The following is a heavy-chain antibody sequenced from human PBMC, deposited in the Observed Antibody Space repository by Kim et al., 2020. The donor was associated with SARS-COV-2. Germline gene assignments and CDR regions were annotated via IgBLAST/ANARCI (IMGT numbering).Heavy chain of an antibody. CDR3: ARDLEFSYGFDY. CDR1: GGSISSSNW. V-gene: IGHV4-4*02. D-gene: IGHD5-18*01. J-gene: IGHJ4*02. Sequence: SETLSLTCAVSGGSISSSNWWSWVRQPPGKGLEWSGEIYHSGSTNYNPSLKSRVTITVDKSKNQISLKLSSVTAADTAVYYCARDLEFSYGFDYWGQGTLVTVSS. CDR2: IYHSGST.